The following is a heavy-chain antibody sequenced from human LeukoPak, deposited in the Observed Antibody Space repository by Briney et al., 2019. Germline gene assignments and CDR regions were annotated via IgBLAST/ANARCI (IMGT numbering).Heavy chain of an antibody. CDR3: ARSSGSGSYLGAFDI. J-gene: IGHJ3*02. CDR1: GYDFTNNW. V-gene: IGHV5-51*01. CDR2: IYPGDSDT. D-gene: IGHD1-26*01. Sequence: GESLKISCKGVGYDFTNNWIGWVRQMPGKGLEWMGIIYPGDSDTRYSPSFQGQVTISADKSISTAYLQWSSLKASDTAMYYCARSSGSGSYLGAFDIWGQGTMVTVSS.